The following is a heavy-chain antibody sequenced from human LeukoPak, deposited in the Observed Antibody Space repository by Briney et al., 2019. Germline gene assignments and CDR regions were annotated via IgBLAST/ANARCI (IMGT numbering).Heavy chain of an antibody. CDR3: ARVGDYYASSGYRNHP. CDR2: IYYSGST. J-gene: IGHJ5*02. D-gene: IGHD3-22*01. CDR1: GGSISSCDYY. V-gene: IGHV4-30-4*08. Sequence: SETLSLTCIVSGGSISSCDYYWSWIRQPPGKGLEWIGYIYYSGSTYYNPSRKSRVTISVDTSKNQFSLKLSSVTAADKAVYYCARVGDYYASSGYRNHPWGQGTLVTVSS.